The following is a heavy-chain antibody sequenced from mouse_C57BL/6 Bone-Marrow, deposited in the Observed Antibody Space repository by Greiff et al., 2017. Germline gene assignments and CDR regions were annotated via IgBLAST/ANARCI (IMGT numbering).Heavy chain of an antibody. CDR1: GYAFSSSW. D-gene: IGHD6-1*01. CDR2: IYPGDGDT. CDR3: ARARNPYAMDY. J-gene: IGHJ4*01. V-gene: IGHV1-82*01. Sequence: QVQLQQSGPELVKPGASVKISCKASGYAFSSSWMNWVKQRPGKGLEWIGRIYPGDGDTNYNGKFKGKDTLTADKSSSTAYMQLSSLTSEDSAVYFCARARNPYAMDYWGQGTSVTVSS.